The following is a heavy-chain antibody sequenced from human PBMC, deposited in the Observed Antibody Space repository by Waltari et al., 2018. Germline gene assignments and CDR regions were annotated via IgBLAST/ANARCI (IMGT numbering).Heavy chain of an antibody. V-gene: IGHV4-34*01. J-gene: IGHJ4*02. CDR1: GGSFSGYY. CDR2: INHSGST. D-gene: IGHD6-19*01. CDR3: ARQFSSGWYSEY. Sequence: QVQLQQWGAGLLKPSETLSLTCAVYGGSFSGYYWSWIRQSPGKGLEGIGEINHSGSTNDNPSLKSRVTISVDTSKNQFSLKVSSVTAADTAVYYCARQFSSGWYSEYWGQGTLVTVSS.